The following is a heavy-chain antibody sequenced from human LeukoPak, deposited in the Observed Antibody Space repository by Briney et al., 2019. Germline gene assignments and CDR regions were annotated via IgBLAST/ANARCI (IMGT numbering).Heavy chain of an antibody. Sequence: ASVKVSCKASGYTFTTYGISWVRQAPGQGLEWMGWISAYNGQTNHTHNLQGRVSMTIDTSTSTAYMELRRLRSDDTAVYYCARCGGSYYVHRWFDPWGQGTLVTVSS. V-gene: IGHV1-18*01. J-gene: IGHJ5*02. D-gene: IGHD1-26*01. CDR3: ARCGGSYYVHRWFDP. CDR1: GYTFTTYG. CDR2: ISAYNGQT.